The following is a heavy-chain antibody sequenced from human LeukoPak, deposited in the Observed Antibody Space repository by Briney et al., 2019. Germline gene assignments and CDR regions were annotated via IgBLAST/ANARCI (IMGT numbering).Heavy chain of an antibody. Sequence: SETLSLTCTVSGGSISSSSYYWGWIRQPPGKGLEWIGSIYYRGSTYYNPCLKSRVTISVDTSKNQFSLKLSSVTAADTAVYYCASAPAVPAAIRGYRGYDIFGGAFDIWGQGTMVTVSS. D-gene: IGHD2-2*02. V-gene: IGHV4-39*07. J-gene: IGHJ3*02. CDR3: ASAPAVPAAIRGYRGYDIFGGAFDI. CDR2: IYYRGST. CDR1: GGSISSSSYY.